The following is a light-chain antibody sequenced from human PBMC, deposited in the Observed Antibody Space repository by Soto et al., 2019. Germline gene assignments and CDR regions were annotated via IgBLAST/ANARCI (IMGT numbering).Light chain of an antibody. J-gene: IGLJ2*01. CDR1: SSDVGGYNY. CDR3: NSYGGTNNYVV. Sequence: QSVLTQPPSASGSPGQSVTISSTGTSSDVGGYNYVSWYRQHPGKAPQLIIYDVNKRPSGVPDRFSGSKSGNTASPTVSGLQAEDEADYFCNSYGGTNNYVVFGGGTKVTVL. V-gene: IGLV2-8*01. CDR2: DVN.